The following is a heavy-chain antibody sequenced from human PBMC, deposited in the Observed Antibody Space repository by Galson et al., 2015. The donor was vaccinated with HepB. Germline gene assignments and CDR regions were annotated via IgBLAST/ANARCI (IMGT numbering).Heavy chain of an antibody. CDR3: ARAGITGATSDHYYYGMDV. CDR1: GYTFISNY. J-gene: IGHJ6*02. D-gene: IGHD1-20*01. Sequence: SVKVSCKASGYTFISNYMHWVRQAPGQGLEWMGIIDPSGGSTSYAQKFQGRLTMTKDTSTSTIHMELSSLRCEGTAVYYCARAGITGATSDHYYYGMDVWGQGTTVIVSS. V-gene: IGHV1-46*01. CDR2: IDPSGGST.